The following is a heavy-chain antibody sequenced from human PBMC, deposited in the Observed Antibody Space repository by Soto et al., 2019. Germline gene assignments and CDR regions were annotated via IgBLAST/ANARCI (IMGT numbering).Heavy chain of an antibody. CDR1: GGSISSYY. J-gene: IGHJ3*02. Sequence: QVQLQESGPGLVKPSETLSLTCTVSGGSISSYYWSWIRQPPGKGLEWIGYIYYSGSTNYNPSLKSRVTISVDTSKNQFSLKLSSVTAADTAVYYCARTRLQANYGDYVDAFDIWCQGTMVTVSS. CDR2: IYYSGST. V-gene: IGHV4-59*01. CDR3: ARTRLQANYGDYVDAFDI. D-gene: IGHD4-17*01.